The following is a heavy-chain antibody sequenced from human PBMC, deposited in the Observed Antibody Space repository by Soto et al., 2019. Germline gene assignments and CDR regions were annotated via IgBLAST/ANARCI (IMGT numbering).Heavy chain of an antibody. D-gene: IGHD2-21*02. Sequence: PSETLSLTCTVSGVSISSGGYYWSWIRQHPGKGLEWIGYIYYSGSTYYNPSLKSRVTISVDTSKNQFSLKLSSVTAADTAVYYCARVAYWGGDCKRGCDPWGQETLVTVSS. J-gene: IGHJ5*02. CDR3: ARVAYWGGDCKRGCDP. CDR1: GVSISSGGYY. CDR2: IYYSGST. V-gene: IGHV4-31*03.